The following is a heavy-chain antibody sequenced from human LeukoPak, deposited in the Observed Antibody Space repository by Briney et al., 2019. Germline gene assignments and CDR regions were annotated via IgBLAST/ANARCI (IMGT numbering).Heavy chain of an antibody. D-gene: IGHD6-19*01. J-gene: IGHJ6*02. V-gene: IGHV4-4*02. CDR1: GGSISSSNW. Sequence: PSETLSLTCAVSGGSISSSNWWSWVRQPPGKGLEWIGEIYHSGSTNYNPSLKSRVTISVDKSKNQFSLKLSSVTAADTAVYYCARGRSGGWYSSLYYYYYYGMDVWGQGTTVTVSS. CDR3: ARGRSGGWYSSLYYYYYYGMDV. CDR2: IYHSGST.